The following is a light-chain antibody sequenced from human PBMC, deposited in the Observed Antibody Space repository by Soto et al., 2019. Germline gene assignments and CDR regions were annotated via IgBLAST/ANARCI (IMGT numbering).Light chain of an antibody. CDR1: QSVSNNY. CDR3: QQRSNWLTWT. V-gene: IGKV3D-20*02. CDR2: GAS. J-gene: IGKJ1*01. Sequence: EILLMQSPGALSLSPGERATLSCRASQSVSNNYLAWYQQKPGQAPRLLIYGASTRATGIPARFSGSGSGTEFTLTISSLEPEHFAVYYCQQRSNWLTWTFGQGTKVDIK.